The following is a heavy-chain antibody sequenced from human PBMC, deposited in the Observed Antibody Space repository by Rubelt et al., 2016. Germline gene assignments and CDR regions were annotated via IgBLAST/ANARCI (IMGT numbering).Heavy chain of an antibody. CDR1: GGSISSYY. D-gene: IGHD3-16*01. J-gene: IGHJ4*02. Sequence: GPGLVKPSETLSLTCTVSGGSISSYYCSWIRQPPGKGLEWIGYIYYSGSSNYNPSLKSRVIMSVDTSKNQFSLKLSSVTAADTAVYFCARQSRGFGVPISWGQGTLVTVSS. CDR2: IYYSGSS. CDR3: ARQSRGFGVPIS. V-gene: IGHV4-59*08.